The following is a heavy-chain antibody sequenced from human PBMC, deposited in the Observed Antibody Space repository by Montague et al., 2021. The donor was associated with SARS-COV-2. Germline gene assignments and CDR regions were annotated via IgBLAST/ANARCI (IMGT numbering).Heavy chain of an antibody. CDR1: GFTFSNAW. Sequence: SLRLSCAASGFTFSNAWMSWVRQAPGKGLEWVGRIKGKTDGWTTDYAAPVKGRFTISRDDSKYTLYLQMNSLKTGETAVYYWTTDYLDGLIWFGELPRYFDYWGQGTLVTVSS. CDR3: TTDYLDGLIWFGELPRYFDY. J-gene: IGHJ4*02. V-gene: IGHV3-15*01. CDR2: IKGKTDGWTT. D-gene: IGHD3-10*01.